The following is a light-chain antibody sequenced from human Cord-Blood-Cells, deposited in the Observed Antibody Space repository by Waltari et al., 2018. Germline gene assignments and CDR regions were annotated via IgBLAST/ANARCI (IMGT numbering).Light chain of an antibody. V-gene: IGKV2-29*01. J-gene: IGKJ1*01. Sequence: DIVMTQTPLSLSVTPGQPASISCKSSQSLLHSDGKTYLYWYLQKPGQSPRLLIYGASSRATGIPDRFSGSGSGTDFTLTISRLEPEDFAVYYCQQYGSSLTWTFGQGTKVEIK. CDR1: QSLLHSDGKTY. CDR2: GAS. CDR3: QQYGSSLTWT.